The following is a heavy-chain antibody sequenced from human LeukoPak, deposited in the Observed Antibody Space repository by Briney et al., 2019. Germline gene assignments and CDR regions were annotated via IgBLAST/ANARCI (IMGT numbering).Heavy chain of an antibody. CDR3: ARHMALGSSSWSTFDQ. CDR2: IDPSDSYT. D-gene: IGHD6-13*01. CDR1: GYSFTSYW. Sequence: PGESLKISCKGSGYSFTSYWISWVRQMPGKGLEWMGRIDPSDSYTNYSPSFQGHVTTSADKSISTAYLQWSSLKASDTAMYYCARHMALGSSSWSTFDQWGQGTLVTVSS. J-gene: IGHJ4*02. V-gene: IGHV5-10-1*01.